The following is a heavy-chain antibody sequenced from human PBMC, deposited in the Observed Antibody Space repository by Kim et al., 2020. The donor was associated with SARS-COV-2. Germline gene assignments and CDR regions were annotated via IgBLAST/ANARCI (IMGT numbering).Heavy chain of an antibody. V-gene: IGHV4-59*09. D-gene: IGHD2-2*02. J-gene: IGHJ4*02. CDR3: ARGSSGYRATLDY. Sequence: YHPHLKSRVTISVDASKNQFSLKLSSLTAADTAVYYCARGSSGYRATLDYWGQGTLVTVSS.